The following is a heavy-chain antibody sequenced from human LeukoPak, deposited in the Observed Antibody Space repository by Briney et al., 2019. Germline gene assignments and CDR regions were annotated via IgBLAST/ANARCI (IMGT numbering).Heavy chain of an antibody. D-gene: IGHD3-22*01. Sequence: SETLSLTSTVSGYSISSGYYWGWIRQPPGKGLEWIGSIYYSGSTYYNPSLKSRVTISVDTSKNQFSLKLSSVTAADTAVYYCASQSVYYYDSSGYYVYFDYWGQGTLVTVSS. V-gene: IGHV4-38-2*02. CDR2: IYYSGST. CDR1: GYSISSGYY. CDR3: ASQSVYYYDSSGYYVYFDY. J-gene: IGHJ4*02.